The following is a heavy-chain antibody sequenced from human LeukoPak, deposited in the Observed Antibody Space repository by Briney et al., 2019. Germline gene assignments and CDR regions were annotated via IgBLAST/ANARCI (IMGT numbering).Heavy chain of an antibody. D-gene: IGHD6-19*01. CDR1: GYSISSGYY. V-gene: IGHV4-38-2*02. CDR2: IYHSGST. J-gene: IGHJ4*02. CDR3: ARDHTTSIAVAGTSWIDY. Sequence: SETLSLTRAVSGYSISSGYYWGWIRQPPGKGLAWIGSIYHSGSTYYNPSLKSRVTISVDTSKNQFSLKLSSVTAADTAVYYCARDHTTSIAVAGTSWIDYWGQGTLVTVSS.